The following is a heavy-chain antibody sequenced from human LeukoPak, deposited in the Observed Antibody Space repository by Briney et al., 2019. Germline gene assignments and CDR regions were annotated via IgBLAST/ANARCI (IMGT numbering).Heavy chain of an antibody. CDR1: GGSISSGGYY. V-gene: IGHV4-30-2*01. D-gene: IGHD4-17*01. J-gene: IGHJ5*02. CDR2: IYHSGST. Sequence: SETLSLTCTVSGGSISSGGYYWSWIRQPPGKGLEWIGYIYHSGSTYYNPSLKSRVTISVDRSKNQFSLKLSSVTAADTAVYYCARDGGPLTSHDYGDYGPVRFNWFDPWGQGTLVTVSS. CDR3: ARDGGPLTSHDYGDYGPVRFNWFDP.